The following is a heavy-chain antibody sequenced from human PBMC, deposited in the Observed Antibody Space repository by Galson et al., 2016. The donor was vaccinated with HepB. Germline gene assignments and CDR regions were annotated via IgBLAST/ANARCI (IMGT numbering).Heavy chain of an antibody. Sequence: SLRLSCAASGFSFNNYAMNWVRQAPGRGLEWISYLSASSQNIDYADSVKGRFTVSRDNSKNSLYLQMNSLRTEDTAFYYCAKGLRGIDYRVLGWGQGTLVTVSS. D-gene: IGHD4-11*01. V-gene: IGHV3-43*02. CDR3: AKGLRGIDYRVLG. CDR2: LSASSQNI. CDR1: GFSFNNYA. J-gene: IGHJ4*02.